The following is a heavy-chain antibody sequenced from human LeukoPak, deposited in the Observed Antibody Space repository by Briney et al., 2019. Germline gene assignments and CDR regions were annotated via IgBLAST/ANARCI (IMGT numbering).Heavy chain of an antibody. D-gene: IGHD4/OR15-4a*01. CDR3: ARVKGGAKDYYGMDV. Sequence: PSGTLSLPCAVSGGSISSSNWWGWVRQPPGEGLEWIGEIYHSGSTNCNPSLKSRVTISVDKSKNQFSLKLSSVTAADTAVYYCARVKGGAKDYYGMDVWGKGTTVTVSS. J-gene: IGHJ6*04. CDR1: GGSISSSNW. V-gene: IGHV4-4*02. CDR2: IYHSGST.